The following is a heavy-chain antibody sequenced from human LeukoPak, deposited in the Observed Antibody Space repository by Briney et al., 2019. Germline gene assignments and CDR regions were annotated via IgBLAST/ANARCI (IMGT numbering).Heavy chain of an antibody. CDR3: ARERRAFFDY. Sequence: TSETLSLTCTVSGGSISSYYWSWIRQPPGKGLEWIGYIYYSGSTNYNPSLKSRVTISVDTSKNQFSLKLSSVTAADTAVYYCARERRAFFDYWGQGTLVTVSS. CDR1: GGSISSYY. J-gene: IGHJ4*02. CDR2: IYYSGST. D-gene: IGHD6-25*01. V-gene: IGHV4-59*12.